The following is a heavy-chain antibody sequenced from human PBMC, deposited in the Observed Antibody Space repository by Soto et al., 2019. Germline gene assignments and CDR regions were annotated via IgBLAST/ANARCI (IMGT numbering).Heavy chain of an antibody. V-gene: IGHV3-30*18. D-gene: IGHD5-18*01. CDR3: AKDVRAYSYGYCFDY. Sequence: QVQLVESGGGVVQPGRSLRLSCAASGFTFSSYVMHWVRQAPGKGLEWVALISYDGSNKYYADSVKGRFTIARDNSKNTLYLQMNSLRAKDTAVYYCAKDVRAYSYGYCFDYWGQGTLVTVSP. CDR1: GFTFSSYV. J-gene: IGHJ4*02. CDR2: ISYDGSNK.